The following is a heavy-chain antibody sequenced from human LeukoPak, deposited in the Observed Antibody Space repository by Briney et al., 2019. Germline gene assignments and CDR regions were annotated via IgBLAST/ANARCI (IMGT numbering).Heavy chain of an antibody. Sequence: SETLSLTCTVSGDSISSRSYYWGWIRQPPGKGLEWIGSIYYSGSTNYNPSLKSRVTISVDTSKNQFSLKLSSVTAADTAVYYCARRKHHAFDIWGQGTMVTVSS. CDR2: IYYSGST. CDR3: ARRKHHAFDI. J-gene: IGHJ3*02. V-gene: IGHV4-39*07. CDR1: GDSISSRSYY.